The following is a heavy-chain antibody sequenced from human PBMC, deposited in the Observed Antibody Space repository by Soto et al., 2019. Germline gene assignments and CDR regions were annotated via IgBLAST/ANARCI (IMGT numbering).Heavy chain of an antibody. J-gene: IGHJ6*03. CDR2: MNPNSGNT. D-gene: IGHD3-10*01. V-gene: IGHV1-8*01. Sequence: QVQLVQSGAEVKKPGASVKVSCKASGYTFTSYDINWVRQATGQGLEWMGWMNPNSGNTGYAQKFQGRVTMTRNTSISTAYMELSSLRSEDTAVYYCARGYMVRGVLFNDYYMDVWGKGTTVTVSS. CDR1: GYTFTSYD. CDR3: ARGYMVRGVLFNDYYMDV.